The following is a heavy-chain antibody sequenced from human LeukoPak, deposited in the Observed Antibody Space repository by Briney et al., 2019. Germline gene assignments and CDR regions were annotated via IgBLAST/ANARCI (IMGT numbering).Heavy chain of an antibody. CDR3: ARSQDDILTGYPMGGNWFDP. CDR2: IYYSGST. J-gene: IGHJ5*02. CDR1: GGSISSSSYY. Sequence: PSETLSLTCTVSGGSISSSSYYWGWIRQPPGKGLEWIGYIYYSGSTNYNPSLKSRVTISVDTSKNQFSLKLSSVTAADTAVYYCARSQDDILTGYPMGGNWFDPWGQGTLVTVSS. V-gene: IGHV4-61*05. D-gene: IGHD3-9*01.